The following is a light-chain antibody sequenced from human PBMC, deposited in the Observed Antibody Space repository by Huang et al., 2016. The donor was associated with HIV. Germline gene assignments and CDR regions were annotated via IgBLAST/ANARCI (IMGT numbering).Light chain of an antibody. CDR1: QSASTY. CDR2: DAS. Sequence: EIVLTQSPATVSLSPGERATLSCRASQSASTYLAWYQQKPGQVPRLLICDASNRATGVPARFSGSGAGTDFNRTISSLEPEDFAVYYWQQRDNWPPRGTFGPGTKVDIK. J-gene: IGKJ3*01. CDR3: QQRDNWPPRGT. V-gene: IGKV3-11*01.